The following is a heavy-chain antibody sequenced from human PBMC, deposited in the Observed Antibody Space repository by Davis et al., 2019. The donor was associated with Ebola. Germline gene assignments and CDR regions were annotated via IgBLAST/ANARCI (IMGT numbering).Heavy chain of an antibody. D-gene: IGHD4-11*01. CDR2: IYYSGST. CDR1: GGSVSSGSYY. V-gene: IGHV4-39*01. J-gene: IGHJ6*03. CDR3: ARGTTTVTPYPYMDV. Sequence: PSETLSLTCTVSGGSVSSGSYYWGWIRQPPGKGLEWIGSIYYSGSTYYNPSLKSRVTISVDTSKNQFSLKLSSVTAADTAVYYCARGTTTVTPYPYMDVWGKGTTVTVSS.